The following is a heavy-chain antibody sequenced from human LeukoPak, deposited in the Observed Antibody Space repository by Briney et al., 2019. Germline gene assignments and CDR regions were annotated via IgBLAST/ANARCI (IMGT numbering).Heavy chain of an antibody. J-gene: IGHJ6*03. CDR3: ASDGYCSSTSCYPHYYYYMDV. D-gene: IGHD2-2*03. Sequence: GGSLRLSCAASGFTFSSYAMHWVRQAPGKGLEWVAVISYDGSNKYYADSVKGRSTISRDNSKNTLYLQMNSLRAEDTAVYYCASDGYCSSTSCYPHYYYYMDVWGKGTTVTVSS. V-gene: IGHV3-30-3*01. CDR2: ISYDGSNK. CDR1: GFTFSSYA.